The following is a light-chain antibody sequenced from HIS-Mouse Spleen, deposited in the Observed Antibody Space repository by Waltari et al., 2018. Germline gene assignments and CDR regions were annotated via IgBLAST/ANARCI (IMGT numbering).Light chain of an antibody. CDR3: AAWDDSLNGNYV. J-gene: IGLJ1*01. V-gene: IGLV1-44*01. CDR1: SSNIGSNT. Sequence: QSVLTQPPSASGTPGQRVTISCSGSSSNIGSNTVNWYQQLPGTAPKPLIYSNHPRASGGRDRFSGSKSGTSASLAISGLQSEDEADYYCAAWDDSLNGNYVFGTGTKVTVL. CDR2: SNH.